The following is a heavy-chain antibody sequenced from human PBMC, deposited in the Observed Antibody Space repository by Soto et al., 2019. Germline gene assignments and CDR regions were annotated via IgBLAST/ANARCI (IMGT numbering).Heavy chain of an antibody. CDR1: GFTFSSYG. Sequence: QVQMVESGGGVVQPGRSLRLSCAASGFTFSSYGMHWVRQARGKGLEWVAVISYDGSNKYYADSVKGRFTISRDNSKNTLYLQMNSLRAEDTAVYYCAKEKGGSYSRILVYWGQGTLVTVSS. CDR2: ISYDGSNK. D-gene: IGHD1-26*01. V-gene: IGHV3-30*18. J-gene: IGHJ4*02. CDR3: AKEKGGSYSRILVY.